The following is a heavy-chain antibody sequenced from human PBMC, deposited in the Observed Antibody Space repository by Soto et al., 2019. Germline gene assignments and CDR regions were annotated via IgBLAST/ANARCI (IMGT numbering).Heavy chain of an antibody. CDR1: GFTFSSYA. CDR3: AKSNNESIGYYYFDY. Sequence: GGSLRLSCAASGFTFSSYAMSWVRQAPGKGLEWVSAISGSGGSTYDADSVKGRFTISRDNSKNTLYLQMNSLSAEDTAVYYGAKSNNESIGYYYFDYWGQGALVTVSS. CDR2: ISGSGGST. D-gene: IGHD3-22*01. V-gene: IGHV3-23*01. J-gene: IGHJ4*02.